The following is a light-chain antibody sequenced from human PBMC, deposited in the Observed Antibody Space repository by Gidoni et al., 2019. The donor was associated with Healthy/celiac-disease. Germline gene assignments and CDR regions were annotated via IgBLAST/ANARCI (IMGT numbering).Light chain of an antibody. CDR3: AAWDDSLRGVV. CDR1: SSNIGSNY. CDR2: RNN. Sequence: QSVLTQPPSASGTPGQRVTISCSGSSSNIGSNYVYWYQQLPGTAPKLLIYRNNHRPSGGPDRFSGSKSGTSASLAISGLRSEDEADYYCAAWDDSLRGVVFGGGTKLTVL. V-gene: IGLV1-47*01. J-gene: IGLJ2*01.